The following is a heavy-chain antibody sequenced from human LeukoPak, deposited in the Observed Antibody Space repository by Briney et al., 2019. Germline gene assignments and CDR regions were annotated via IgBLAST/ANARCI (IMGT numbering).Heavy chain of an antibody. Sequence: GGSLRLSCAASGFTFSSYGIHWVRQAPGKGLEWVAFIRYDGSNKYHADSVKGRFPISRDNSKNTLYLQMNSLRAEDTAVYYCARDEYYYDSSGYYYYYYYMDVWGKGTTVTVSS. D-gene: IGHD3-22*01. CDR1: GFTFSSYG. J-gene: IGHJ6*03. V-gene: IGHV3-30*02. CDR3: ARDEYYYDSSGYYYYYYYMDV. CDR2: IRYDGSNK.